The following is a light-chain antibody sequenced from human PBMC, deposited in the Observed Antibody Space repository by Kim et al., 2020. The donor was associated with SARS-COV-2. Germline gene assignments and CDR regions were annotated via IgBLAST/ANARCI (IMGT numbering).Light chain of an antibody. CDR1: QSVSSSY. J-gene: IGKJ1*01. CDR3: QQYGSSPKT. V-gene: IGKV3-20*01. CDR2: GAS. Sequence: SPGERATSSGRASQSVSSSYLAWYQQKPGQAPRLLIYGASSRATGIPDRFSGSGSGTDFTLTISRLEPEDFAVYYCQQYGSSPKTFGQGTKVDIK.